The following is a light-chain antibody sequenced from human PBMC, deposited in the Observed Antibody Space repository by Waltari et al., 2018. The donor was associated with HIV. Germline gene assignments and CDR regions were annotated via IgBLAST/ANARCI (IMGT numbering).Light chain of an antibody. CDR1: RGHSRYA. J-gene: IGLJ3*02. Sequence: QLVLTQSPSASASLGASVKLTCTLRRGHSRYAIAWHQQQAEKGPRYLMRLNSDGSHTKGDGIPDRFSGSSSGAERYLTISSLQSEDEAAYYCQTWGTGIQVFGGGTKLTVL. CDR2: LNSDGSH. CDR3: QTWGTGIQV. V-gene: IGLV4-69*01.